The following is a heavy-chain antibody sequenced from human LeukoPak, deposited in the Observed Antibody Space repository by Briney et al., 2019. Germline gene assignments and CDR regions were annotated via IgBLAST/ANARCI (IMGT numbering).Heavy chain of an antibody. J-gene: IGHJ4*02. CDR1: GYTFTSYG. CDR3: ARDSPDGSGTYYNDSPDY. D-gene: IGHD3-10*01. CDR2: ISAYNGNT. V-gene: IGHV1-18*01. Sequence: ASVKVSCKASGYTFTSYGISWVRQAPGQGLEWMGWISAYNGNTNYRQQLQGRVTMTTDTSTSTAYMDLMSLRSDDTAIYYCARDSPDGSGTYYNDSPDYWGQGTLVTVSS.